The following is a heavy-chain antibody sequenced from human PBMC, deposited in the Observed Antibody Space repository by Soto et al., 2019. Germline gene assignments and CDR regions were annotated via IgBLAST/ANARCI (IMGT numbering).Heavy chain of an antibody. D-gene: IGHD2-8*01. V-gene: IGHV3-23*01. CDR2: ISGSAGTT. CDR1: GFTFSSHG. CDR3: ANDRGVEGSSVRAFDI. J-gene: IGHJ3*02. Sequence: GGSLRLSCAASGFTFSSHGMNWVRQAPGKGLEWVSFISGSAGTTFYADSVKGRFTISRDNSKNTLYLQMNSLRAEDTALYYCANDRGVEGSSVRAFDIWGQGKIVNVS.